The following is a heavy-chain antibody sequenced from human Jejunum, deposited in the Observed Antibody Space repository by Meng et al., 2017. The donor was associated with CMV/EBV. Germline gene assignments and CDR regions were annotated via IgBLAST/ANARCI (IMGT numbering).Heavy chain of an antibody. V-gene: IGHV4-39*07. CDR3: AKDVNPLNWFFDV. D-gene: IGHD1-14*01. J-gene: IGHJ2*01. CDR1: GVTISSSYHY. CDR2: ISHSGAT. Sequence: QGQLQESGRGLVKPSETLSLSCTVSGVTISSSYHYWAWVRQSPGKGLEWIGSISHSGATYYTPSLTSRLTMSVDTSKNQFSLKLSFVTAADTAVYYCAKDVNPLNWFFDVWGRGTLVTVSS.